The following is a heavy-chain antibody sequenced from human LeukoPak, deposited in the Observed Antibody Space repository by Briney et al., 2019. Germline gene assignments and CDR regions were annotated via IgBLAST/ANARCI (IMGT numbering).Heavy chain of an antibody. CDR3: AKVGARSSKSRYYYYYYMDV. J-gene: IGHJ6*03. CDR1: GFTFSSYE. Sequence: GGSLRLSCAASGFTFSSYEMHWVRQAPGKGLEWVSYISSSGSTIYYADSVKGRFTISRDNSKNTLYLQMNSLRAEDTAVYYCAKVGARSSKSRYYYYYYMDVWGKGTTVTVSS. D-gene: IGHD6-6*01. V-gene: IGHV3-48*03. CDR2: ISSSGSTI.